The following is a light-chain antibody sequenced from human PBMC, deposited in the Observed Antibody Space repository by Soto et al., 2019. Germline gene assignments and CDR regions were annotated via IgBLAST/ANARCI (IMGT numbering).Light chain of an antibody. J-gene: IGKJ1*01. Sequence: EIVLTQSPATLSLSPGERATLSCRASQSISSYLDWYQHKPGQAPRLLIYDASTRAAGIPARFSGSGSGTDFTLTISSLEPEDFAVYFCQLRSNWPPTWTFGQGTKVEVK. V-gene: IGKV3-11*01. CDR1: QSISSY. CDR3: QLRSNWPPTWT. CDR2: DAS.